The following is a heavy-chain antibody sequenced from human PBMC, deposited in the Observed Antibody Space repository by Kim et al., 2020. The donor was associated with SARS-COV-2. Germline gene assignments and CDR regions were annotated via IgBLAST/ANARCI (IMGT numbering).Heavy chain of an antibody. V-gene: IGHV3-74*01. CDR3: ARELKIDPSSPRQYDALDM. CDR1: EFTFSNYW. D-gene: IGHD4-4*01. CDR2: IKSDGSSK. Sequence: GGSLRLSCAASEFTFSNYWMHWVRQMPGQGLEWVSRIKSDGSSKDYADSVKGRFRITRDNAWNKMYLEMNGLRVEDTAVYYCARELKIDPSSPRQYDALDMWGQGIMVTVSS. J-gene: IGHJ3*02.